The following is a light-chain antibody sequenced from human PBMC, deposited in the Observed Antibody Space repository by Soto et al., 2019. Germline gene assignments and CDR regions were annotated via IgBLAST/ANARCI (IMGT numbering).Light chain of an antibody. V-gene: IGKV3-20*01. Sequence: EIVLTQSPVTLSLCPGERSTLSCRASQSVSSSYLAWYQQKPGQAPRLLIYGASSRATDIPGRFSGSGSGTAFTLTISSLQSEDFAVYYCQKYDTWPINFGQGTRLEIK. J-gene: IGKJ5*01. CDR3: QKYDTWPIN. CDR2: GAS. CDR1: QSVSSSY.